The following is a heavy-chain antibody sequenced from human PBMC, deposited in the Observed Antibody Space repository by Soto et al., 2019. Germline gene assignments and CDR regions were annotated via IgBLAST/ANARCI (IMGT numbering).Heavy chain of an antibody. D-gene: IGHD2-15*01. CDR1: GFTFSSYA. J-gene: IGHJ4*02. CDR2: ISYDGSNK. V-gene: IGHV3-30-3*01. Sequence: QVQLVESGGGVVQPGRSLRLSCAASGFTFSSYAMHWVRQAPGKGLEWVAVISYDGSNKYYADSVKGRFTISRDNSNNTLYLQMNSLRAEDTAVYYCARGRPIVVVVAAAPKPFDYWGQGTLVTVSS. CDR3: ARGRPIVVVVAAAPKPFDY.